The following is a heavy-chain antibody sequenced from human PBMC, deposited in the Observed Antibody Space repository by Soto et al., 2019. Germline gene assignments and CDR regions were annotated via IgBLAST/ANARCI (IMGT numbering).Heavy chain of an antibody. D-gene: IGHD3-3*02. CDR2: IVSDGSAI. J-gene: IGHJ3*02. Sequence: HPGGSLRLSCAVSGFPFSFYGSHWVRQSPGKGLEWLGVIVSDGSAIYHADSLEGRFFISRDNSKDILYLQMNSLRVEDTAVYYCARDDAFDNENGFDMWGQGTMVTV. V-gene: IGHV3-33*01. CDR1: GFPFSFYG. CDR3: ARDDAFDNENGFDM.